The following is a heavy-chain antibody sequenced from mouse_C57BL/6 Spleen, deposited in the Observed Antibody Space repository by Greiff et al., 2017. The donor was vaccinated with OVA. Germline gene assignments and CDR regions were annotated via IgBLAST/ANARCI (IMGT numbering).Heavy chain of an antibody. CDR2: ISSGSSTI. Sequence: EVRLVESGGGLVKPGGSLKLSCAASGFNFSEEGIHFVLHSPEKGLDRVAYISSGSSTIYYADTVKGRFTLSRDNAKNTLFLQMTSLRSEDTAMYYCARGDYDYSSYYLDYWGQGTTLTVSS. CDR3: ARGDYDYSSYYLDY. J-gene: IGHJ2*01. D-gene: IGHD2-4*01. V-gene: IGHV5-17*01. CDR1: GFNFSEEG.